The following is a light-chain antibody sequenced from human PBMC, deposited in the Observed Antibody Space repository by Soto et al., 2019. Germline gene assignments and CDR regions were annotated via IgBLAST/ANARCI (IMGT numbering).Light chain of an antibody. CDR3: QQSRSSLPST. CDR1: QSVSSRY. Sequence: ELVVTQSPATLSLSTGDRATLSGLARQSVSSRYLAWYHEIPGQAHRLLIYGASIRATAIPDRFSGSESGTDFTLLSSRLAPDDFAVYHCQQSRSSLPSTFGQGKRLDIK. CDR2: GAS. J-gene: IGKJ5*01. V-gene: IGKV3-20*01.